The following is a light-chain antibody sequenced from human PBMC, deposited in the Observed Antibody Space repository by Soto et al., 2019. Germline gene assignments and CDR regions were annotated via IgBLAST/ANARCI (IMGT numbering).Light chain of an antibody. CDR1: LSVTSNF. CDR3: QQYGSSVWT. V-gene: IGKV3-20*01. J-gene: IGKJ1*01. CDR2: DAS. Sequence: EIVLTQSPGTLSLAPGERATLSCRASLSVTSNFLAWYQQKPGQAPRLLLYDASNRATGIPDRFSGSGSGTDFSLNISRLEPEDFAVYYCQQYGSSVWTFGQGTRVEIK.